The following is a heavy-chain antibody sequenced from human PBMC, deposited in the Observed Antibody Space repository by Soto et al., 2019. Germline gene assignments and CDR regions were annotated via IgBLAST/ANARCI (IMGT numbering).Heavy chain of an antibody. CDR2: IESGDKT. D-gene: IGHD6-19*01. CDR1: GFRVTTYA. V-gene: IGHV3-23*01. CDR3: AKEGEYSSGWDNFDY. J-gene: IGHJ4*02. Sequence: GGSLRLSCAATGFRVTTYAMSWVRQAPGKGPQWVSGIESGDKTYYADSVKGRFTISRDNSKNTLYLQMNSLRAEDTAVYYCAKEGEYSSGWDNFDYWGQGTLVTVSS.